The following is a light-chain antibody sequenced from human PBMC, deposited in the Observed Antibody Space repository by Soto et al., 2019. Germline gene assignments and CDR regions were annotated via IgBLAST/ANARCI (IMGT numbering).Light chain of an antibody. V-gene: IGKV3-20*01. CDR3: RHYINSLWT. CDR2: AAS. Sequence: EIVLTQSPGTLSLSPGERATLSCRPSQSVSSTYLDWYQQKPGQAPRLLIYAASSRATGIPDRFSGGASATDFTLTISRLEPEDFAVYYCRHYINSLWTFDQGTKVEIK. J-gene: IGKJ1*01. CDR1: QSVSSTY.